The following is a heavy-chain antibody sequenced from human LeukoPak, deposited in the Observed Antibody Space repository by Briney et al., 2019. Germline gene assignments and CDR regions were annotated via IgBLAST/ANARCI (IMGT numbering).Heavy chain of an antibody. J-gene: IGHJ4*02. V-gene: IGHV1-2*02. CDR1: GYTFTGYY. D-gene: IGHD1-1*01. CDR2: INPNSGGP. Sequence: GASVKVSCKASGYTFTGYYMHWVRQAPGQGLEWMGWINPNSGGPNYAQKFQGRVTMTRDTSISTAYMELSRLRSDDTAVYYCAGDLGTTGTTDYWGQGTLVTVSS. CDR3: AGDLGTTGTTDY.